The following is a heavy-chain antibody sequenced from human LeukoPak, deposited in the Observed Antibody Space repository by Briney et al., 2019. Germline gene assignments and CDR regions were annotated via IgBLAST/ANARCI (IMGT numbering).Heavy chain of an antibody. J-gene: IGHJ4*02. CDR2: IIPILGVE. Sequence: SLKVSCKTPGGTFSSHALNWVRQAPGQGLVWVGRIIPILGVENNAQKFQGRATITADKSTSKVDMELSSLTSEDTAVYYCAREREMATGGFDYWGQGTLVTVSS. D-gene: IGHD5-24*01. V-gene: IGHV1-69*04. CDR3: AREREMATGGFDY. CDR1: GGTFSSHA.